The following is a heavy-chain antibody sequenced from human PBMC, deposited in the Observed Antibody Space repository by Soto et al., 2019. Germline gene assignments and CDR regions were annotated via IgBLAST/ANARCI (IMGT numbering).Heavy chain of an antibody. D-gene: IGHD5-12*01. CDR1: GYDFTTYW. Sequence: GESLKISCRDSGYDFTTYWIGWVRQMPGKGLEWMGIIYPGDSDARYSPSFQGQVTISADKSISTAYLQWSSLKASDTAMYYCARGGYDSGDYWGQGTLVTVSS. J-gene: IGHJ4*02. CDR2: IYPGDSDA. CDR3: ARGGYDSGDY. V-gene: IGHV5-51*01.